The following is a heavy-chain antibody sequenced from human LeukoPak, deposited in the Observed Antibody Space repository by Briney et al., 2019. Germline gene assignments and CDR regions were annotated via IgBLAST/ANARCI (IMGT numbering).Heavy chain of an antibody. Sequence: SETLSLTCSVSGGSISSYYWSWIRQPPGKGLECIGYIFYSGGTNYNPSLKSRVAISVDTSKNHVSLNLTSVTAADTAVNYFARRVRAYCSGGSCYDDWYFDLWGRGTLVTVSS. D-gene: IGHD2-15*01. J-gene: IGHJ2*01. CDR2: IFYSGGT. CDR1: GGSISSYY. V-gene: IGHV4-59*08. CDR3: ARRVRAYCSGGSCYDDWYFDL.